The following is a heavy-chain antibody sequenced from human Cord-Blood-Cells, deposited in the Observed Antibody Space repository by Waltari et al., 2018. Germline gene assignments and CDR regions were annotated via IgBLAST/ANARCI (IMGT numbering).Heavy chain of an antibody. V-gene: IGHV4-34*01. D-gene: IGHD2-15*01. J-gene: IGHJ4*02. Sequence: QVQLQQCGAGLLKPSETLSLTCSDYGWSFSGDYLRWIRQHPGKGLEWIGEINHNGTTNYNPSLKSRVTISVDTSKSQFSRKLSSVTAADTAVYYCAREHGGNADYWGQGTLVTVSS. CDR3: AREHGGNADY. CDR1: GWSFSGDY. CDR2: INHNGTT.